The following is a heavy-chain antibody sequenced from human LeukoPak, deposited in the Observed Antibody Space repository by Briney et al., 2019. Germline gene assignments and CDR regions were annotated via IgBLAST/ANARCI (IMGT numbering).Heavy chain of an antibody. J-gene: IGHJ4*02. CDR2: IFPKTGAK. V-gene: IGHV1-2*02. CDR3: ARTGVGSGLTY. D-gene: IGHD3-22*01. CDR1: VYTFTDYH. Sequence: GASVKVFCMASVYTFTDYHIYWLRPAPGQGGWWGSWIFPKTGAKTYARDFHGRVTLTSDTSIRTAYMDLRDLTSDDTAVYFCARTGVGSGLTYWGQGTQVTVSS.